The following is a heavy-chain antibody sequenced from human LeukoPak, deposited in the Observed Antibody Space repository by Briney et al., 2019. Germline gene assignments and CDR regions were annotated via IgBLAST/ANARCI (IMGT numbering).Heavy chain of an antibody. Sequence: PGGSLRLSCAASGFTFSSYAMGWVRQAPGKGLEWVSAISGSGGSTYYADSVKGRFTISRDNSKNTLYLQMNSLRAEDTAVYYCAKCGYGSGSFDYWGQGTLVTVSS. CDR3: AKCGYGSGSFDY. J-gene: IGHJ4*02. D-gene: IGHD3-10*01. V-gene: IGHV3-23*01. CDR2: ISGSGGST. CDR1: GFTFSSYA.